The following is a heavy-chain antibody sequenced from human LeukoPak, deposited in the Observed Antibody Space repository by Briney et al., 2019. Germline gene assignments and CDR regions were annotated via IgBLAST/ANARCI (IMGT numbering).Heavy chain of an antibody. CDR1: GGSFTGYY. V-gene: IGHV4-34*01. CDR3: ARGVSYSSVVVRKTKRNWFDP. CDR2: INHIGNT. J-gene: IGHJ5*02. D-gene: IGHD6-19*01. Sequence: SQTLSLTYAVSGGSFTGYYWGWIRQRAGKGLEWNGDINHIGNTNYKTSLKSRVTISVDTSKNQFSLKLSSVTAADTAVYYCARGVSYSSVVVRKTKRNWFDPWGQGTLVTVSS.